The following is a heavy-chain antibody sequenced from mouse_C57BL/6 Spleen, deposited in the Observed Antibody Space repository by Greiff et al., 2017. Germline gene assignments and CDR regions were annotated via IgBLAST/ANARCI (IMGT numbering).Heavy chain of an antibody. V-gene: IGHV1-15*01. D-gene: IGHD2-12*01. Sequence: QVQLKQSGAELVRPGASVTLSCKASGYTFTDYEMHWVKQTPVHGLEWIGALDPETGGTAYNQKFKGKAILTADKSTSTAYMELRSLTSEDSAVYYCTPYDVYAMDYWGQGTSVTVSS. J-gene: IGHJ4*01. CDR1: GYTFTDYE. CDR3: TPYDVYAMDY. CDR2: LDPETGGT.